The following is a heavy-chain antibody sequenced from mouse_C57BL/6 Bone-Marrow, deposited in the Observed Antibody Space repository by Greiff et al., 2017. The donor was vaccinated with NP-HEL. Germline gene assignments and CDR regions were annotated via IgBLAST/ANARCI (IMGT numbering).Heavy chain of an antibody. V-gene: IGHV5-17*01. J-gene: IGHJ2*01. Sequence: DVQLVESGGGLVKPGGSLKLSCAASGFTFSDYGMHWVRQAPEKGLEWVAYISSGSSTIYYADTVKGRFTISRDNAKNTLFLQMTSLRSEDTAMYYCARRSTMITTHFDYWGQGTTLTVSS. CDR1: GFTFSDYG. CDR3: ARRSTMITTHFDY. D-gene: IGHD2-4*01. CDR2: ISSGSSTI.